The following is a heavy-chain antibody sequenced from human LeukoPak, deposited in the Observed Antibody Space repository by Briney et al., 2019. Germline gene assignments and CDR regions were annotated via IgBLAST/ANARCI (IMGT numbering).Heavy chain of an antibody. D-gene: IGHD3-3*01. CDR1: GFTFSDYY. CDR3: ARSEWLVIYYGMDV. V-gene: IGHV3-11*04. CDR2: ISSSGSTI. J-gene: IGHJ6*02. Sequence: GGSLGLSCAASGFTFSDYYMSWIRQAPGKGLEWVLYISSSGSTIYYADSVKGRFTISRDNSKNTLYLQMNSLRAEDTAVYYCARSEWLVIYYGMDVWGQGTTVTVSS.